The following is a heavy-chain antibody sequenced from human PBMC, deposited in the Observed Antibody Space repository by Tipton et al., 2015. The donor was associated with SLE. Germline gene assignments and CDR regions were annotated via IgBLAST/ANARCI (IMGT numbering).Heavy chain of an antibody. V-gene: IGHV4-39*01. D-gene: IGHD5-24*01. Sequence: TLSLTCTVSDDSMNSHTSYWGWIRQPPGKGLEWIGTVDYYGDTSYNPSLKSRVTISADTSKSQFSLQLSSVTAADTAVYYCAKRWLQSYFDSWGQGTLVTVSS. CDR2: VDYYGDT. CDR1: DDSMNSHTSY. J-gene: IGHJ4*02. CDR3: AKRWLQSYFDS.